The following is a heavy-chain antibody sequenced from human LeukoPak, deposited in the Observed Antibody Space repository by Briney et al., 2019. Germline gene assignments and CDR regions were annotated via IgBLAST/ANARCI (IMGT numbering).Heavy chain of an antibody. CDR3: ARWASPRRGWTRGAHFDY. D-gene: IGHD6-19*01. Sequence: SETLSLTCAVYGGSFSGYYWSWIRQPPGKGLEWIGEINHSGSTNYNPSLKSRVTISVDTSKNQFSLKLSSVTAADTAVYYCARWASPRRGWTRGAHFDYWGQGTLVTVSS. CDR2: INHSGST. V-gene: IGHV4-34*01. J-gene: IGHJ4*02. CDR1: GGSFSGYY.